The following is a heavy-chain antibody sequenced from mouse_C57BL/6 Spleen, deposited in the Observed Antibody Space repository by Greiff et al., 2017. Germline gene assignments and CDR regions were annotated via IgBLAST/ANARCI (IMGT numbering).Heavy chain of an antibody. V-gene: IGHV1-15*01. Sequence: VQLVESGAELVRPGASVTLSCKASGYTFTDYEMHWVKQTPVHGLEWIGAIDPETGGTAYNQKFKGKAILTADKSSSTAYMELRSLTSEDSAVYYCTRGNWAYWGQGTLVTVSA. CDR1: GYTFTDYE. CDR3: TRGNWAY. J-gene: IGHJ3*01. CDR2: IDPETGGT.